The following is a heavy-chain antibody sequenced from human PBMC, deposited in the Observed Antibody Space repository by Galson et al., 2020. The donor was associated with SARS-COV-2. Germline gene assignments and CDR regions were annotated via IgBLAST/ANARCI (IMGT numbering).Heavy chain of an antibody. CDR1: GFTFSSYE. V-gene: IGHV3-48*03. CDR3: ARIGSSTRCHDTCLDYYYMDV. CDR2: ISNSGSTI. J-gene: IGHJ6*03. Sequence: GGSLRLSCAASGFTFSSYEMNWVRQAPGKGLEWVSYISNSGSTIDYADSVKGRFTISRDNAKNSLYLQMNSLRAEDTAVYYCARIGSSTRCHDTCLDYYYMDVWGKGTTVTVSS. D-gene: IGHD2-2*01.